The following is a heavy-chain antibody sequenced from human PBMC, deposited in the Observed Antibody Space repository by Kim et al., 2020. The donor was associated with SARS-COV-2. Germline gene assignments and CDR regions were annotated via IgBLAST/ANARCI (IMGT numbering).Heavy chain of an antibody. V-gene: IGHV3-21*01. CDR1: GFTFSSYS. J-gene: IGHJ4*02. CDR2: ISSSSSYI. D-gene: IGHD6-13*01. Sequence: GGSLRLSCAASGFTFSSYSMNWVRQAPGKGLEWVSSISSSSSYIYYADSVKGRFTISRDNAKNSLYLQMNSLRAEDTAVYYCARDLWQQLVRVFDYWGQGTLVTVSS. CDR3: ARDLWQQLVRVFDY.